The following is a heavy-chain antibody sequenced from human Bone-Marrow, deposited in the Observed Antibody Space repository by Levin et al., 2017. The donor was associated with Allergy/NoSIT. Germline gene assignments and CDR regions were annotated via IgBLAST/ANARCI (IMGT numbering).Heavy chain of an antibody. CDR2: ITAGDAST. CDR1: GFTFNSYW. D-gene: IGHD3/OR15-3a*01. V-gene: IGHV3-23*01. CDR3: AKVRRGLDAFEI. J-gene: IGHJ3*02. Sequence: SCEASGFTFNSYWMTWVRQAPGKGLEWVSSITAGDASTHYTDSVKGRLTVSRDNSKNTLYLQMNSLRAEDTALYYCAKVRRGLDAFEIWGQGTMVTVSS.